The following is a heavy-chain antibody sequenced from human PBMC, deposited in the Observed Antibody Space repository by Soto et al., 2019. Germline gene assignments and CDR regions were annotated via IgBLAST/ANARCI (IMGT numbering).Heavy chain of an antibody. CDR3: ARDYEDCSGGSCYYYYYYYMDV. CDR1: GFTFSSYS. CDR2: ISSSSSYI. V-gene: IGHV3-21*01. Sequence: EVQLVESGGGLVKPGGSLRLSCAASGFTFSSYSMNWVRQAPGKGLEWVSSISSSSSYIYYADSVKGRFTISRENAKNSMYLQMNSLRAEDTAEYYCARDYEDCSGGSCYYYYYYYMDVWGKGTTVTVSS. D-gene: IGHD2-15*01. J-gene: IGHJ6*03.